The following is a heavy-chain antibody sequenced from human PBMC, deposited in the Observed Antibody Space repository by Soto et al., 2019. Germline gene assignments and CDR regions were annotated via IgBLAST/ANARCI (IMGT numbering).Heavy chain of an antibody. CDR2: IIPICETA. J-gene: IGHJ4*02. D-gene: IGHD6-6*01. CDR3: AIGDRSSWIGNH. CDR1: GGTFSSHA. Sequence: QVHLVQSGAEVTKSGSSVKVSCKASGGTFSSHAFSWVRQAPGQGREWVGGIIPICETANYAQEFQGRVTISAAESTNTVILELINLRYDDTAIYFCAIGDRSSWIGNHWVPGTQVTVS. V-gene: IGHV1-69*01.